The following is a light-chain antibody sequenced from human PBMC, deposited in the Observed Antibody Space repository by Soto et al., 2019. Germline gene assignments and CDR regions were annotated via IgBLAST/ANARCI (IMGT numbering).Light chain of an antibody. CDR1: QSVSTD. Sequence: EIVLTQSPATLSLSPGVRATLSCRASQSVSTDLAWYEQKPGQAPRLLIYDASNRATDVPTRFSGSGSGTDFTLTISRLQPEDFAVYDCQQRTNWTWTFGPGTKVDIK. J-gene: IGKJ1*01. CDR2: DAS. CDR3: QQRTNWTWT. V-gene: IGKV3-11*01.